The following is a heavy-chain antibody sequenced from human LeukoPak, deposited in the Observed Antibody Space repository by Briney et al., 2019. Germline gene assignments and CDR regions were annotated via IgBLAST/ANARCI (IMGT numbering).Heavy chain of an antibody. Sequence: GGSLRLSCAASGFTFSSHWMSWVRQAPGKGLEWVANIKPDGSEKYPVDSVKGRFTVTRDNARNTLYLQMSRLRDDDSAVYYCARAPAFGTVDYWGQGTLVTVSS. CDR2: IKPDGSEK. CDR3: ARAPAFGTVDY. J-gene: IGHJ4*02. CDR1: GFTFSSHW. D-gene: IGHD3-16*01. V-gene: IGHV3-7*01.